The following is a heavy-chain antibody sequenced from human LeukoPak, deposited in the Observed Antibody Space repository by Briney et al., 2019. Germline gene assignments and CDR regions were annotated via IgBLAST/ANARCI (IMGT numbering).Heavy chain of an antibody. CDR2: ISGSGGST. V-gene: IGHV3-23*01. CDR3: AKEPDSSGYFDY. J-gene: IGHJ4*02. Sequence: GGSLRLSCAASGFTVSSNYMGWVRQAPGKGLEWVSAISGSGGSTYYADSVKGRFTISRDNSKNTLYLQMNSLRAEDTAVYYCAKEPDSSGYFDYWGQGTLVTVSS. CDR1: GFTVSSNY. D-gene: IGHD3-22*01.